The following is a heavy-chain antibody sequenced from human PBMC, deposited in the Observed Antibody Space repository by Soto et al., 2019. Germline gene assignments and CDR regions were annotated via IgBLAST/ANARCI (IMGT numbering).Heavy chain of an antibody. CDR1: GFTFSTYG. Sequence: QVQLVESGGGVVQPGRSLRLSCVASGFTFSTYGMHWVRQAPGKGLEWVAMTGNDGSNKYYADSVKDRFTISRDNSKNKLYLQRNGLRVEDSAVYYCRTELHDMQGFDIWGRGTMVTVSS. V-gene: IGHV3-33*01. CDR3: RTELHDMQGFDI. D-gene: IGHD1-1*01. J-gene: IGHJ3*02. CDR2: TGNDGSNK.